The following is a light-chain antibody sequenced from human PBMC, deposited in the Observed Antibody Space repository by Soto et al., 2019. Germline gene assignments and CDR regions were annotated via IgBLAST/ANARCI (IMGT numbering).Light chain of an antibody. CDR2: DAS. CDR3: QQYNSYWT. J-gene: IGKJ1*01. V-gene: IGKV3-11*01. Sequence: EIVLTKSPATLSLSQGERATLSCRASQSVSSYLAWYQQKPGQAPRLLIYDASNRATGIPARFSGSGSGTDFTLTISSLQPDDFATYYCQQYNSYWTFGQGTKADIK. CDR1: QSVSSY.